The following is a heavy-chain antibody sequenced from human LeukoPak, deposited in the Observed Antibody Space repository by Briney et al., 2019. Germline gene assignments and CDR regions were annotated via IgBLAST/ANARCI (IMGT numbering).Heavy chain of an antibody. CDR1: GGSFSGYY. J-gene: IGHJ5*02. Sequence: SETLSLTCAVYGGSFSGYYWSWIRQPPGKGLEWIGEINHSGSTNYNPSLKSRVTISVDTSKNQFSLKLSSVTAADTAVYYCARDRGVYYGSGSYRPPNWFDPWGQGTLVTVSS. CDR3: ARDRGVYYGSGSYRPPNWFDP. CDR2: INHSGST. V-gene: IGHV4-34*01. D-gene: IGHD3-10*01.